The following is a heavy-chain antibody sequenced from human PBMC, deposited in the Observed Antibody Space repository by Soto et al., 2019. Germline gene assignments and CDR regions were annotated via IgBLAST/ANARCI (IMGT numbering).Heavy chain of an antibody. Sequence: SETLSLTCTVSDGSISSSSYYWGWIRQPPGKGLEWIGSIYYSGSTYYNPSLKSRVTMSVDTSKNQFSLKLSSVTAADTAVYYCARGRNWFDPWGQGTLVTVSS. CDR2: IYYSGST. J-gene: IGHJ5*02. CDR1: DGSISSSSYY. CDR3: ARGRNWFDP. V-gene: IGHV4-39*01.